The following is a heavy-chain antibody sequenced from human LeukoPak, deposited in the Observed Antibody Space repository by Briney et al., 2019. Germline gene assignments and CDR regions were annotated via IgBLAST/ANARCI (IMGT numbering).Heavy chain of an antibody. CDR3: ARAHFIASYYYGVDV. V-gene: IGHV4-59*12. Sequence: SETLSLTCTVSGGSISSYYWSWIRQPPGKGLEWIGYIYYSGSTNYNPSLKSRVTISVDTSKNQFSLKLSSVTAADTAVYYCARAHFIASYYYGVDVWSQGTTVTVSS. J-gene: IGHJ6*02. D-gene: IGHD3-3*02. CDR2: IYYSGST. CDR1: GGSISSYY.